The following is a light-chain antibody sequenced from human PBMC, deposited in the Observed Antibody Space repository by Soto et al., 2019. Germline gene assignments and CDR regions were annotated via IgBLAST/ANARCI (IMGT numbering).Light chain of an antibody. CDR3: AAWDDSLNGHV. Sequence: QSVLTQPHSASGTPGQRVTISCSWSSSKNGTSSVHWFQQLPGTAPKLLISTTNQRPSGVPERFSGSKSGTSASLAISGLQSEDEADYYCAAWDDSLNGHVFGTGTKVTVL. V-gene: IGLV1-44*01. CDR2: TTN. CDR1: SSKNGTSS. J-gene: IGLJ1*01.